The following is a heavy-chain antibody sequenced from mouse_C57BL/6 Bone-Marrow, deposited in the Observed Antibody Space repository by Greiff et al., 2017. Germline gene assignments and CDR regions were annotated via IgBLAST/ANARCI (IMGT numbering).Heavy chain of an antibody. D-gene: IGHD1-1*01. CDR1: GYTFTSYW. Sequence: QVQLQQSGAELVKPGASVKMSCKASGYTFTSYWITWVKQRPGQGLEWIGDIYPGSGSTNYNEKFKSKATLTVDTSSSTAYMQLSSLTSEDSAVYYCARHTPDDDGSSYDWYFDGWGTGTTVTVSS. CDR2: IYPGSGST. CDR3: ARHTPDDDGSSYDWYFDG. V-gene: IGHV1-55*01. J-gene: IGHJ1*03.